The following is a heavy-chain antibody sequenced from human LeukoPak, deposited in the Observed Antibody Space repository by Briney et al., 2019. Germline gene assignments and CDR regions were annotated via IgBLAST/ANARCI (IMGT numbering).Heavy chain of an antibody. CDR1: GFLFRNRA. J-gene: IGHJ4*02. V-gene: IGHV3-23*01. D-gene: IGHD1-26*01. CDR3: AKGGKWDVTPFDY. CDR2: ISGSGDAT. Sequence: GGSLRLSCAVSGFLFRNRAMSWVRQAPGKGLEWVSGISGSGDATYYADSVKGRFTISRDNSKSTLDLQVSSLRVEDTAVYYCAKGGKWDVTPFDYWGQGTLVTVSS.